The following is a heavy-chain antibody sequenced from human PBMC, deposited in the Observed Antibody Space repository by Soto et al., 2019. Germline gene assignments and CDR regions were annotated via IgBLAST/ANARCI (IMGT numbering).Heavy chain of an antibody. D-gene: IGHD3-22*01. CDR2: IYWDDDK. J-gene: IGHJ4*02. CDR1: GFSLSTSGVG. V-gene: IGHV2-5*02. Sequence: QITLKESGPTLVKPTQTLTLTCTFSGFSLSTSGVGVGWIRQPPGKALECLALIYWDDDKRYSPSLKSRLTITKDTSKNHVVLTMTNMDPVDTATYFCAHRLCDSSCYWDVGYFDYWGRGTLVTVSS. CDR3: AHRLCDSSCYWDVGYFDY.